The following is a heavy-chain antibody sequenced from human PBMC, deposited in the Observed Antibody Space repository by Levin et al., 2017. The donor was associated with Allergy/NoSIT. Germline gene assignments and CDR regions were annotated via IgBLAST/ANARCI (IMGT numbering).Heavy chain of an antibody. CDR2: IGYDGSNK. J-gene: IGHJ4*02. CDR1: GFTFSSYG. V-gene: IGHV3-33*01. CDR3: ARAWGVDCSGGSCPDY. Sequence: LSLTCAASGFTFSSYGMHWVRQAPGKGLEWVAVIGYDGSNKYYADSAKGRFTISRDNSKNTVYLKMNSLRVEDTAVYYCARAWGVDCSGGSCPDYWGQGTLVAVSS. D-gene: IGHD2-15*01.